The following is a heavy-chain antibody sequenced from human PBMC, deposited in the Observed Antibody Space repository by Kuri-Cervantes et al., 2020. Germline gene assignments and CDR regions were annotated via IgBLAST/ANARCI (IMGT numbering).Heavy chain of an antibody. CDR2: IYPGDSDT. Sequence: GGSLRLSCKGSGYSFTSYWIGWVRQMPGKGLEWMGIIYPGDSDTRYSPSFQGQVTISADKSTSTAYLQWSSLKASDTAMYYCARQRGLRFLEWLLWDAFDIWGQGTMVTVSS. J-gene: IGHJ3*02. CDR1: GYSFTSYW. CDR3: ARQRGLRFLEWLLWDAFDI. D-gene: IGHD3-3*01. V-gene: IGHV5-51*01.